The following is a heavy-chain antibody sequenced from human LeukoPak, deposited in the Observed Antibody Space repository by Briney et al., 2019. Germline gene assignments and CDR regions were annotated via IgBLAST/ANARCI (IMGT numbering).Heavy chain of an antibody. CDR3: ARESNDFLTGYYDY. J-gene: IGHJ4*02. CDR1: GFTFSTYD. Sequence: PGGSRRLSCAASGFTFSTYDFHWVRQVTGKGLEWVSAIGTVGDTHYPDSVKGRFTISRENAKNSVYLQMDSLRAEDTAVYYCARESNDFLTGYYDYWGQGILVTVSS. CDR2: IGTVGDT. V-gene: IGHV3-13*01. D-gene: IGHD3-9*01.